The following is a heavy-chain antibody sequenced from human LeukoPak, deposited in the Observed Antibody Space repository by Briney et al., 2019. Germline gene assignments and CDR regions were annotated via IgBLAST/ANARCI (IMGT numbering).Heavy chain of an antibody. CDR1: GFTFSSYA. J-gene: IGHJ5*02. V-gene: IGHV3-23*01. D-gene: IGHD6-13*01. CDR2: ISSSDGST. Sequence: PGGSLRLSCAASGFTFSSYAITWVRQAPGKGLEWFSGISSSDGSTYYPDTVKGRFTISADKSISTAYLQWSSLKASDTAMYYCARHLSSSWSDPWGQGTLVTVSS. CDR3: ARHLSSSWSDP.